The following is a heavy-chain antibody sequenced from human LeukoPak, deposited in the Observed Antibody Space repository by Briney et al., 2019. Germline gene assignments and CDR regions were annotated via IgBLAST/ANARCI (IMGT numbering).Heavy chain of an antibody. CDR2: ISSSGSTI. CDR3: ASSGYSYGFDP. D-gene: IGHD5-18*01. V-gene: IGHV3-48*03. J-gene: IGHJ5*02. CDR1: GFTFSSYE. Sequence: GGSLTLSCAASGFTFSSYEMNWVRQAPGKGLEWVSYISSSGSTIYYAESVKGRFTISRDNAKNSLYLQMNSLRAEDTAGYYCASSGYSYGFDPWGQGTLVTVSS.